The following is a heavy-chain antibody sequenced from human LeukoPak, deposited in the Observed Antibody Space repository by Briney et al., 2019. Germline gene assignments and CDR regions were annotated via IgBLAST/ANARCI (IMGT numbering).Heavy chain of an antibody. J-gene: IGHJ5*02. Sequence: SETLSLTCTVFGGSISNYYWGWIRQPPGKGLEWIGCIYYTGSTNYNPSLKSRVTISLDTSKSQFSLKLSSVTAADTAVYYCVREYCSGGSCSGLNWFDPWGQGTLVTVSS. CDR3: VREYCSGGSCSGLNWFDP. CDR1: GGSISNYY. CDR2: IYYTGST. D-gene: IGHD2-15*01. V-gene: IGHV4-59*01.